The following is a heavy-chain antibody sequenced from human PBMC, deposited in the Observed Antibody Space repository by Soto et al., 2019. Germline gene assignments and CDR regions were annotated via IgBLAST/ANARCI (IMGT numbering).Heavy chain of an antibody. V-gene: IGHV3-23*01. J-gene: IGHJ3*02. Sequence: GGSLRLSCAASGFTFSSYAMSWVRQAPGKGLEWVSAISGSGGSTYYTDSVKGRFTISRDNSKNTLYLQMNSLRAEDTAVYYCASLPSSSSVAFDIWGQGTMVTVSS. CDR3: ASLPSSSSVAFDI. CDR1: GFTFSSYA. CDR2: ISGSGGST. D-gene: IGHD6-6*01.